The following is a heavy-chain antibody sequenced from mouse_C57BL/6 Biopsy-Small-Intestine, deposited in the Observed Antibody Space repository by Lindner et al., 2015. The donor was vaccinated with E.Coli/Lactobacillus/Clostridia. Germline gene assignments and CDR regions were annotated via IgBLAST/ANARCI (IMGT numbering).Heavy chain of an antibody. V-gene: IGHV5-17*01. CDR3: ARGTGRGLDY. J-gene: IGHJ2*01. CDR1: GFTFSDYG. Sequence: VQLQESGGGLVKPGGSLKLSCAASGFTFSDYGMHWVRQAPEKGLEWVAYISSGSSTIYYADTVKGRFTISRDNAKNTLFLQMTSLRSEDTAMYYCARGTGRGLDYWGQGTTLTDSS. D-gene: IGHD4-1*01. CDR2: ISSGSSTI.